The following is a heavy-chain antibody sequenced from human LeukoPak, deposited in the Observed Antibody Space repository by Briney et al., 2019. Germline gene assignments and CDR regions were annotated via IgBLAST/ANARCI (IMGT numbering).Heavy chain of an antibody. CDR1: GFPFSDFA. CDR2: ISGGGDNI. J-gene: IGHJ6*03. Sequence: PGGPLSLSCAVSGFPFSDFAMSWVRQAPGKGLEWVSTISGGGDNIYFADSVKGRFTISRDNSKNTLFLQMVSLRAEDTAVYYCAKFEGALLGNYYMDVWGKGTTVTVSS. CDR3: AKFEGALLGNYYMDV. V-gene: IGHV3-23*01.